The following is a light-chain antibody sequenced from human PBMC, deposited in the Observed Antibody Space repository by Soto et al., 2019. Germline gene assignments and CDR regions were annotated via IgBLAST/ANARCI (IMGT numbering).Light chain of an antibody. CDR3: QQNYSYPNT. Sequence: ALRMTQSPSFLSAFTGDRITITCRACQGISSYLAWYQQKPGKAPKLLIYGGSILQSGVPSRFSGGGSGTDFTLTISCLQSEDFATYYCQQNYSYPNTFGEGTKVDI. V-gene: IGKV1-8*01. J-gene: IGKJ4*02. CDR1: QGISSY. CDR2: GGS.